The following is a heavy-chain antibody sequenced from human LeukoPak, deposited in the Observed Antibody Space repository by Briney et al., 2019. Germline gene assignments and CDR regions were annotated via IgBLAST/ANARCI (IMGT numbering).Heavy chain of an antibody. Sequence: ASVKVSCKASSYTFTRYGISWVRQAPGQGLEWMGWISGYNGNTNYAQKLQGRVTMTTDTSTSTAYMELRSLRSDDTAVYYCARDGFRRSLDYWGQGTLVTVSS. J-gene: IGHJ4*02. CDR2: ISGYNGNT. D-gene: IGHD3-10*01. CDR3: ARDGFRRSLDY. CDR1: SYTFTRYG. V-gene: IGHV1-18*01.